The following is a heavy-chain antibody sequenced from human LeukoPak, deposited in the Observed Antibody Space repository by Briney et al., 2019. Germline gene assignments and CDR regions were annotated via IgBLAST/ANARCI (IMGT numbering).Heavy chain of an antibody. V-gene: IGHV3-30*03. D-gene: IGHD6-19*01. CDR3: ARVELYASGWYGSVDY. Sequence: GGSLRLSCVASGFTFSSYGMHWVRQAPGKGLEWVAVISYDGTNKYYADSVRGRFTISRDNSKNTLYLQMDSLRTEDTAAYYCARVELYASGWYGSVDYWGQGTLVAVSS. CDR1: GFTFSSYG. J-gene: IGHJ4*02. CDR2: ISYDGTNK.